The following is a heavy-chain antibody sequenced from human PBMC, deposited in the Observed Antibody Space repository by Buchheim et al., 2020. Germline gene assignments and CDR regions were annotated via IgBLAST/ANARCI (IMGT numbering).Heavy chain of an antibody. V-gene: IGHV3-7*01. CDR2: IKEDGSER. J-gene: IGHJ3*02. Sequence: EMQLVESGGDLVQPGGSLRLSCAASGFSFSNYWMHWVRQAPGKGLEWVANIKEDGSERYFADVVKGRFTISRDNAKNSLYLQMNSLRAEDTAVYFCARAVVIMASGALDIWGQGS. CDR3: ARAVVIMASGALDI. CDR1: GFSFSNYW. D-gene: IGHD2/OR15-2a*01.